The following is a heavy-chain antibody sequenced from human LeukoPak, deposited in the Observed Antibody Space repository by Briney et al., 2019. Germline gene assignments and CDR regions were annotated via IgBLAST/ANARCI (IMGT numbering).Heavy chain of an antibody. Sequence: HGESLKISCKGSGYSFTSYWIGWLRHVPGKGLEYMGIIYPGDSDTTYSPSFQGQFTISADRSISTAYLQLSSLKASDTAMYYCATLVGYGSFFDYWGQGTLVTVSS. J-gene: IGHJ4*02. CDR1: GYSFTSYW. CDR3: ATLVGYGSFFDY. D-gene: IGHD3-10*01. CDR2: IYPGDSDT. V-gene: IGHV5-51*01.